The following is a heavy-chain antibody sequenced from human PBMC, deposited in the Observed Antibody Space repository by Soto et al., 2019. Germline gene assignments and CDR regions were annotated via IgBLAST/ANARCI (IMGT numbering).Heavy chain of an antibody. Sequence: PGGARGLSCAEAGFAFSSCGPQSVGHAPGKGLEWVAVIWYDGSNKYYADSVKGRFTISRDNSKNTLYLQMNSLRAEDTAVYYCARWGEAFDILTGIDYWGQGNLVTVSS. V-gene: IGHV3-33*01. D-gene: IGHD3-9*01. CDR2: IWYDGSNK. J-gene: IGHJ4*02. CDR3: ARWGEAFDILTGIDY. CDR1: GFAFSSCG.